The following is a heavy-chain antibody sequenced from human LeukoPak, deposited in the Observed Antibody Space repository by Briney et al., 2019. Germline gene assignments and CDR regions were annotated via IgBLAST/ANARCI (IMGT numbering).Heavy chain of an antibody. CDR3: ARGRGARSSRWYNWFDP. CDR1: GGSISTYY. V-gene: IGHV4-34*01. J-gene: IGHJ5*02. D-gene: IGHD6-13*01. Sequence: SETLSLTCTVSGGSISTYYWSWIRQPPGKGLEWIGEIYHSGSTNYNPSLKSRVTISIDTSKNQFSLEMSSVTAADTAVYYCARGRGARSSRWYNWFDPWGQGTLVTVSS. CDR2: IYHSGST.